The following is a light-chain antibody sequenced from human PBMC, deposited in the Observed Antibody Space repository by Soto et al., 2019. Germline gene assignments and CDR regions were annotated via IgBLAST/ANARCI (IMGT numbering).Light chain of an antibody. CDR3: PQYNNWPLS. V-gene: IGKV3-15*01. Sequence: EIVMTQSPATLSVSPGERATLSCRASQTVNNNLAWYQQKVGQAPRLLIYSAFNRATGIPARFSGSGSGTDFTLANSSPQSEDFAVYYFPQYNNWPLSFGGGTKVEIK. CDR1: QTVNNN. J-gene: IGKJ4*01. CDR2: SAF.